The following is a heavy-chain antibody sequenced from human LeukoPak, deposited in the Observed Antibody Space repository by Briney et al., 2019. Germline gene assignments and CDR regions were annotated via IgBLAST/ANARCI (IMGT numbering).Heavy chain of an antibody. CDR2: IKHSGST. J-gene: IGHJ4*02. Sequence: PSETLSLTCAVYGGSFSGYYWSWIRQPPGKGLEWIGEIKHSGSTNYNPSLKSRVTISVDTSKNQFSLKLSSVTAADTAVYYCARSSYYYDSSGYYYRQYYFDYWGQGTLVTVSS. CDR1: GGSFSGYY. CDR3: ARSSYYYDSSGYYYRQYYFDY. V-gene: IGHV4-34*01. D-gene: IGHD3-22*01.